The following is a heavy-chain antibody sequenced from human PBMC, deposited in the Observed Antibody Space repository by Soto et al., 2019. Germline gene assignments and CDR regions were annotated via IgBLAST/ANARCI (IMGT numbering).Heavy chain of an antibody. Sequence: VQLVQSGAEVKKPGASVKVSCKASGYSFTTYAMHWVRQAPGQRLEWMGWINTGNGNTKYSQKFQGRVTITRDTSASTAHMDLSSLKSEDTAVYYCARDRSSGWSFDYWGQGTLVTVSS. CDR3: ARDRSSGWSFDY. CDR2: INTGNGNT. CDR1: GYSFTTYA. V-gene: IGHV1-3*04. J-gene: IGHJ4*02. D-gene: IGHD6-19*01.